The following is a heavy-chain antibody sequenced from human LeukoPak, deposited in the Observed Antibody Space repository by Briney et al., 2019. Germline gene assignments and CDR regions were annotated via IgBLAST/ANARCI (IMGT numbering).Heavy chain of an antibody. V-gene: IGHV3-23*01. CDR1: GFTFSSYA. Sequence: GGSLRLSCAASGFTFSSYAMSWVRQAPGKGLEWVSAISVSGGSTYYADSVKGRFTISRDNSKNTLYLQMNSLRAEDTAVYYCAKDQILGITMIVSPFDYWGQGTLVTVSS. J-gene: IGHJ4*02. CDR2: ISVSGGST. D-gene: IGHD3-22*01. CDR3: AKDQILGITMIVSPFDY.